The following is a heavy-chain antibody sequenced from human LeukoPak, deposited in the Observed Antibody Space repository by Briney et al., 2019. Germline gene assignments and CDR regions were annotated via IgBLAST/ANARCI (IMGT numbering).Heavy chain of an antibody. V-gene: IGHV4-59*01. CDR1: GGSISNYY. J-gene: IGHJ5*02. Sequence: SETLSLTCTVSGGSISNYYWSWIRQPPREGLEWIGYIYYSGSTNYNPSLKSRVTISVDTSKKQFSLKMTSVTAADTAVYYCARDGGYSYLNWFDPWGQGTLVTVSS. CDR3: ARDGGYSYLNWFDP. D-gene: IGHD5-18*01. CDR2: IYYSGST.